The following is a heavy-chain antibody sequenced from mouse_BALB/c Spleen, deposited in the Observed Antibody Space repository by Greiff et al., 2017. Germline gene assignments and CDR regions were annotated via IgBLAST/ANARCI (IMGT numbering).Heavy chain of an antibody. J-gene: IGHJ3*01. D-gene: IGHD2-3*01. CDR2: ISYSGST. CDR1: GYSITSDYA. Sequence: EVKLVESGPGLVKPSQSLSLTCTVTGYSITSDYAWNWIRQFPGNKLEWMGYISYSGSTSYNPSLKSRISITRDTSKNQFFLQLNSVTTEDTATYYCARSGDGYSWFAYWGQGTLVTVSA. V-gene: IGHV3-2*02. CDR3: ARSGDGYSWFAY.